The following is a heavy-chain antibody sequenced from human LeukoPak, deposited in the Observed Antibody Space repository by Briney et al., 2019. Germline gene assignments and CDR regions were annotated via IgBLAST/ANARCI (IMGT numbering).Heavy chain of an antibody. CDR3: ARFRGKEPLDV. CDR1: GYTFTVYY. J-gene: IGHJ6*04. V-gene: IGHV1-2*02. CDR2: INPNSGGT. D-gene: IGHD3-10*01. Sequence: ASVKVSFKASGYTFTVYYMHWVRQAPGQGLEWVGWINPNSGGTNYAQTCQGRVTMTRDTSISTAYMELSRLTADDTAMYYCARFRGKEPLDVWGKGTTVTVSS.